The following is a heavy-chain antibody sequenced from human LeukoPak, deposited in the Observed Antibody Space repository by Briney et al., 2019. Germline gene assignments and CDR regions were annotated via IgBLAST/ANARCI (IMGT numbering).Heavy chain of an antibody. J-gene: IGHJ5*02. CDR2: IKQDGSEK. D-gene: IGHD4-17*01. V-gene: IGHV3-7*01. CDR1: GFTFSDYY. CDR3: ARIYGDYVGNWFDP. Sequence: PGGSLRLSCAASGFTFSDYYMSWVRQAPGKGLEWVANIKQDGSEKYYVDSVKGRFTISRDNAKNSLYLQMNSLRAEDTAVYYCARIYGDYVGNWFDPWGQGTLVTVSS.